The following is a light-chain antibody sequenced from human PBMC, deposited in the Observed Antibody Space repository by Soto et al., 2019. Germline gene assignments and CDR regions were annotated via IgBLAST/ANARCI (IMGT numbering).Light chain of an antibody. CDR3: QQYNSYPWT. J-gene: IGKJ1*01. Sequence: DIQMTQSPSTLSASIGDRVTITCRASESIRTWLAWYQHKPGKAPKFLIYDASSLESGVPSRFSGSGSGTEFTLTITSLQPDDFATYYCQQYNSYPWTFGQGTNVDIK. V-gene: IGKV1-5*01. CDR1: ESIRTW. CDR2: DAS.